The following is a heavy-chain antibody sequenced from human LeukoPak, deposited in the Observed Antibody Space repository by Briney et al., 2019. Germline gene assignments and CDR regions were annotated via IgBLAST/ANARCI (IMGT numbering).Heavy chain of an antibody. V-gene: IGHV1-2*06. Sequence: ASLKLSCKASGYTFTGYYMHWVRQAPGQGLEWMGRINPNSGGTNYAQKFQGRVTMTRDTSITTAYMELSRLRSDDTAVYYCASWGSGSHYVDYWGQGTLVTVSS. D-gene: IGHD3-10*01. CDR1: GYTFTGYY. CDR3: ASWGSGSHYVDY. CDR2: INPNSGGT. J-gene: IGHJ4*02.